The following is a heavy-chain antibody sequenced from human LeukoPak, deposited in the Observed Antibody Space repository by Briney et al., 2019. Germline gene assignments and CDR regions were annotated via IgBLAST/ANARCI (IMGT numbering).Heavy chain of an antibody. D-gene: IGHD5-18*01. CDR3: AKDDHSYGLPGTLGGMDV. CDR1: GFTFSSYA. J-gene: IGHJ6*02. V-gene: IGHV3-23*01. Sequence: PGASLRLSCAASGFTFSSYAMSWVRQAPGKGLEWVSAISGSGGSTYYADSVKGRFTISRDNSKNTLCLQMNSLRAEDTAVYYCAKDDHSYGLPGTLGGMDVWGQGTTVTVSS. CDR2: ISGSGGST.